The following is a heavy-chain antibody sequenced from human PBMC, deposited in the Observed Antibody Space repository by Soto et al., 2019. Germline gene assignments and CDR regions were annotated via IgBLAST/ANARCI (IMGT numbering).Heavy chain of an antibody. J-gene: IGHJ6*03. CDR1: GFTFSSYS. CDR2: ISSSSSTI. D-gene: IGHD6-6*01. V-gene: IGHV3-48*01. CDR3: ARDQVWIAAPSLYYYMDV. Sequence: GGSLRLSCAASGFTFSSYSMNWVRQAPGKGLEWVSYISSSSSTIYYADSVKGRFTISRDNAKNSLYLQMNSLRAEDTAVYYCARDQVWIAAPSLYYYMDVWGKGTTVTVSS.